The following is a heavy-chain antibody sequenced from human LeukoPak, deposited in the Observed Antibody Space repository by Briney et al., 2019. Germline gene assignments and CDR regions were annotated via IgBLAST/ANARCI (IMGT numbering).Heavy chain of an antibody. CDR1: GYTFTSYW. CDR2: IYPGDSDT. Sequence: KAGESLTLSCTGSGYTFTSYWIGWVRQLPGKGLEWMGIIYPGDSDTRYSPSFQGQVTISADKSISTAYLQWSSLKASDTAMYYCARDPSGNYEYYFDYWGQGTLVTVSS. V-gene: IGHV5-51*03. CDR3: ARDPSGNYEYYFDY. J-gene: IGHJ4*02. D-gene: IGHD1-26*01.